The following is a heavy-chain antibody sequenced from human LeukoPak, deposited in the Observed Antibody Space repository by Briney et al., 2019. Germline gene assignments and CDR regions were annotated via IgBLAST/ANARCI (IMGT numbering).Heavy chain of an antibody. Sequence: GGSLRLSCAASGFTVSSNYMSWVRQAPGKGLEWVSVIYSGDITYYADSVKGRFTISRDNSKNTIYLQMNSLRAEDTAVYYCARGATTTVTTDYWGQGTLVTVSS. CDR1: GFTVSSNY. CDR2: IYSGDIT. V-gene: IGHV3-66*01. D-gene: IGHD4-17*01. CDR3: ARGATTTVTTDY. J-gene: IGHJ4*02.